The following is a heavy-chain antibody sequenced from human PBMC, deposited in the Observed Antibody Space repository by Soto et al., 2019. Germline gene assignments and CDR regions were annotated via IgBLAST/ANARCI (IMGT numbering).Heavy chain of an antibody. CDR1: GGTFSSYA. J-gene: IGHJ4*02. D-gene: IGHD4-17*01. Sequence: SVKVSCKASGGTFSSYAISWVRQAPGQGLEWMGGIIPIFGTANYAQKFQGRVTITADESTSTAYMELSSLRSEDTAVYYCASYDDGGNGVDYWGQGTLVTVSS. CDR2: IIPIFGTA. CDR3: ASYDDGGNGVDY. V-gene: IGHV1-69*13.